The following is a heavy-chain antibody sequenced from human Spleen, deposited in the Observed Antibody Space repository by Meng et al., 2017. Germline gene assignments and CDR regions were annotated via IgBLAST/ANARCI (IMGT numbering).Heavy chain of an antibody. CDR3: ARRTTMARGGGLDS. J-gene: IGHJ4*02. CDR2: IYWDDNK. V-gene: IGHV2-5*02. Sequence: QITLKESGPTLVKPTQTLTLTCTFPGFSLTTTGVAVAWIRQPPGTALEWLALIYWDDNKRYSPSLESRLYITKDTAKNQVVLTMANMDPVDTATYYCARRTTMARGGGLDSWGQGTLVTVSS. CDR1: GFSLTTTGVA. D-gene: IGHD3-10*01.